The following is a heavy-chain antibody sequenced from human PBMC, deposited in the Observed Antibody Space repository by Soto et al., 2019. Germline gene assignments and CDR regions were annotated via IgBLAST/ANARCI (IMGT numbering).Heavy chain of an antibody. J-gene: IGHJ4*02. D-gene: IGHD3-3*01. CDR2: ISAYNGNT. V-gene: IGHV1-18*01. CDR1: GYAFTSYG. CDR3: ARAGDFWSGFVSDFDY. Sequence: GASVKVSCKASGYAFTSYGISWVRQAPGQGLEWMGWISAYNGNTNYAQKLQGRVTMTTDTSTSTAYMELRSLRSDDTAVYYCARAGDFWSGFVSDFDYWGQGTLVTVSS.